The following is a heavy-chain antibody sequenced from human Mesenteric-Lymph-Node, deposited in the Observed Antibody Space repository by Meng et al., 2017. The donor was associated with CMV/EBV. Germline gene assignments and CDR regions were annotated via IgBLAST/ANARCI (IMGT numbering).Heavy chain of an antibody. Sequence: ASVKVSCKASGYTFTSYYTHWVRQAPGQGLEWMGWINPNSGGTNYAQKFQGRVTMTRDTSISTAYMELSRLRSDDTAVYYCARDLYCSSTSCSLGYFDYWGQGTLVTVSS. CDR1: GYTFTSYY. V-gene: IGHV1-2*02. CDR3: ARDLYCSSTSCSLGYFDY. J-gene: IGHJ4*02. CDR2: INPNSGGT. D-gene: IGHD2-2*01.